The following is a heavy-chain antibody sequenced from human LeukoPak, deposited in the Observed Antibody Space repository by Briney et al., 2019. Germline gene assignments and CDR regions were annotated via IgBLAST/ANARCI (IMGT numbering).Heavy chain of an antibody. V-gene: IGHV4-30-4*01. Sequence: SQTLSLTCIVSGGSISSGDYYWSWIRQPPGKGLEWIGYIYYSGSTYYNPSLKSRITMSVDTSKNQFSLRLSSVTAADTAVYYCARLQYCSGTSCYWFDPWGQGTLVTVSS. CDR3: ARLQYCSGTSCYWFDP. D-gene: IGHD2-2*01. CDR1: GGSISSGDYY. J-gene: IGHJ5*02. CDR2: IYYSGST.